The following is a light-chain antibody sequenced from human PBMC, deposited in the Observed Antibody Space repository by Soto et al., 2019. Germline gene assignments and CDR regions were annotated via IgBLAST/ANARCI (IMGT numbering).Light chain of an antibody. Sequence: DIVMTQYPDSLAVSLGERATINCKSSQSVLHSSNNKNYLSWYQQTPGQPPKLLIYWASIRESGVPDLFSGSGSGTYFTLTISSLQAEDVAVYYCQQYYSSPSITFGQGTRLEIK. V-gene: IGKV4-1*01. CDR1: QSVLHSSNNKNY. J-gene: IGKJ5*01. CDR3: QQYYSSPSIT. CDR2: WAS.